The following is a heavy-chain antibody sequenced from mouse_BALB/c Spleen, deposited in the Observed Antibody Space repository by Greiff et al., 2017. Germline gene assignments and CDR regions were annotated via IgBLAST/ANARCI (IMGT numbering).Heavy chain of an antibody. CDR2: INPYNDGT. CDR1: GYTFTSYV. J-gene: IGHJ1*01. CDR3: ARPAPITTVGAADWYFDV. D-gene: IGHD1-1*01. Sequence: VQLQQSGPELVKPGASVKMSCKASGYTFTSYVMHWVKQKPGQGLEWIGYINPYNDGTKYNEKFKGKATLTSDKSSSTAYMELSSLTSEDSAVYYCARPAPITTVGAADWYFDVWGAGTTVTVSS. V-gene: IGHV1-14*01.